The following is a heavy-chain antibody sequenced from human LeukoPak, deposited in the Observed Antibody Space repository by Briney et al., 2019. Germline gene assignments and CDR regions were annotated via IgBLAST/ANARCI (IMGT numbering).Heavy chain of an antibody. J-gene: IGHJ3*02. D-gene: IGHD2-2*02. V-gene: IGHV3-74*01. Sequence: GGSLRLSCAASGFTFSNYWMYWVRQAPGKGLVWVSRINNDASTTTYADSVKGRCSISRDNAKTTLYLQMNSLRAEDTAVYYCARGYCSSTTCYNAFDIWGQGTMVTVSS. CDR1: GFTFSNYW. CDR3: ARGYCSSTTCYNAFDI. CDR2: INNDASTT.